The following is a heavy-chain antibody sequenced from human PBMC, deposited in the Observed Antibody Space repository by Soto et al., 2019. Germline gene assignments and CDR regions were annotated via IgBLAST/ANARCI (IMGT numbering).Heavy chain of an antibody. J-gene: IGHJ2*01. CDR1: GFTFSSYA. Sequence: QVQLVESGGGVVQPGRSLRLSCAASGFTFSSYAMHWVRQAPGKGLEWVAVISYDGSNKYYADSVKGRFTISRDNSKNPLYLQMNSLRAEDTAVYYCARAPNSIAAYWYFDLWGRGTLVTVSS. D-gene: IGHD6-6*01. CDR2: ISYDGSNK. CDR3: ARAPNSIAAYWYFDL. V-gene: IGHV3-30-3*01.